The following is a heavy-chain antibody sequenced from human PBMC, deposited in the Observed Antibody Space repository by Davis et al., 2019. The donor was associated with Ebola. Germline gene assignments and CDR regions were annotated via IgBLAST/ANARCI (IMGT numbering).Heavy chain of an antibody. V-gene: IGHV3-21*04. CDR1: GFTFSTYS. Sequence: GESLKISCAASGFTFSTYSMNWVRQAPGTGLEWVSSMISRGSYIYYTDSVKGRFTISRDNAKNTLYLQMHSLRAEDTAVYYCARGPGSLWGQGTLVTVSS. D-gene: IGHD2-15*01. J-gene: IGHJ4*02. CDR3: ARGPGSL. CDR2: MISRGSYI.